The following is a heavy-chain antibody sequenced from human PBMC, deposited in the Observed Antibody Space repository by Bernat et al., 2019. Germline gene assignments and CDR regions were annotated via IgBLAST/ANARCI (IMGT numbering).Heavy chain of an antibody. D-gene: IGHD3-16*01. J-gene: IGHJ4*02. V-gene: IGHV3-15*07. CDR1: GFTFSNAW. CDR2: IKSKTDGGTT. Sequence: EVQLVESGGGLVKPGGSLRLSCAASGFTFSNAWMNWVRQAPGKGLEWVGRIKSKTDGGTTDYAAPVKGRFTISRDDSKNTLYLQMNSLKTEDTAVYSCTTVFDWGSIGANDGWGQGTLVTVSS. CDR3: TTVFDWGSIGANDG.